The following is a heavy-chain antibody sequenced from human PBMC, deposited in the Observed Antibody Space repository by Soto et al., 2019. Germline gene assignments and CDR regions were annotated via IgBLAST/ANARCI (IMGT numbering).Heavy chain of an antibody. J-gene: IGHJ6*03. Sequence: PSETLSLTCTVSGGSISSYYWSWIRQPPGKGLEWIGYIYYSGSTNYNPSLKSRVTISVDTSKNQFSLKLSSVTAADTAVYYCARLGGYYDFWSGIYYMDAWGKGTTVTVSS. CDR3: ARLGGYYDFWSGIYYMDA. CDR2: IYYSGST. V-gene: IGHV4-59*08. D-gene: IGHD3-3*01. CDR1: GGSISSYY.